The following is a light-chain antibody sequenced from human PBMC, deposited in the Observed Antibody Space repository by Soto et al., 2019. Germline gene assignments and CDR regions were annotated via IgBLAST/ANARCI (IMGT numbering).Light chain of an antibody. CDR2: EVS. CDR3: LSKTSTISYV. Sequence: QSVLTQPASVSGSPGQSIAISCTGTTSDVGGYNYVSWYQQHPGKVPKFLIHEVSNRPSGVSNRFSGSKSGNTASLTISGLQAEDEADYYCLSKTSTISYVFGTGTKVTVL. J-gene: IGLJ1*01. V-gene: IGLV2-14*01. CDR1: TSDVGGYNY.